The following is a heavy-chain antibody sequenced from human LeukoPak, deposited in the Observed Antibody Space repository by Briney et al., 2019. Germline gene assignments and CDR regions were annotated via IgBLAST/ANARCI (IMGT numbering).Heavy chain of an antibody. J-gene: IGHJ5*01. CDR2: VYNSGGT. V-gene: IGHV4-39*01. D-gene: IGHD1-26*01. Sequence: SETLSLTCTVPGGSISSSNSYWGWIRQPPGKGLEWIGGVYNSGGTSYNPSLKRRVIISKDTSKDQVSLRLSSVTVADTAVYYCARHRVVGTTRGRGFDSWGQGTLVIVSS. CDR3: ARHRVVGTTRGRGFDS. CDR1: GGSISSSNSY.